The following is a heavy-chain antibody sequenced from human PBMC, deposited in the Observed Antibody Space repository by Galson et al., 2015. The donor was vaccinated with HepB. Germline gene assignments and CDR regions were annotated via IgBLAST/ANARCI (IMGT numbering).Heavy chain of an antibody. CDR1: GGSFSGYY. J-gene: IGHJ4*02. V-gene: IGHV4-34*01. CDR3: ARGQRGVRGGTQNY. D-gene: IGHD1-1*01. Sequence: ETLSLTCAVYGGSFSGYYWSWIRQPPGKGLEWIGEINHSGSTNYNPSLKSRVTISVDTSKNQFSLKLSSVTAADTAVYYCARGQRGVRGGTQNYWGQGTLVTVSS. CDR2: INHSGST.